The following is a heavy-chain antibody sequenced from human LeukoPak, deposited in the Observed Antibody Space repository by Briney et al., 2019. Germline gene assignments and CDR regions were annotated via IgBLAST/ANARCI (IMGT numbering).Heavy chain of an antibody. CDR2: INPNSGGT. V-gene: IGHV1-2*02. J-gene: IGHJ4*02. CDR1: GYTFTGYY. Sequence: GASVKVSCKASGYTFTGYYMHWVRQAPGQGLEWMGWINPNSGGTNYAQKFQGRVTMTRDTSISTAYMEMRSLRSDDTAVYYCATYFDILTDNEGKPFDSWGQGTLVTVSS. D-gene: IGHD3-9*01. CDR3: ATYFDILTDNEGKPFDS.